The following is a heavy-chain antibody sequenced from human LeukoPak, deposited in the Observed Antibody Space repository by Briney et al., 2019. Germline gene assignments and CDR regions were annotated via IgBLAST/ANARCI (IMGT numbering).Heavy chain of an antibody. J-gene: IGHJ4*02. V-gene: IGHV3-23*01. CDR1: GFTFSSYT. CDR3: AKLGDYYGSGSYYFDY. Sequence: GGSLRLSCAASGFTFSSYTMSWVRQAPGKGLEWVSAISGSGGSTYYADSVKGRFTISRDNSKNTLYLQMNSLRAEGTAVYYCAKLGDYYGSGSYYFDYRGQGTLVTVSS. CDR2: ISGSGGST. D-gene: IGHD3-10*01.